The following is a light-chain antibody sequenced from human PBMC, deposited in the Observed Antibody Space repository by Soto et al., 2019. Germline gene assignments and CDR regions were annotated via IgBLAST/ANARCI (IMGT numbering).Light chain of an antibody. CDR3: SSYAGRNNVV. J-gene: IGLJ2*01. CDR2: EVN. CDR1: SSDVGGYNY. V-gene: IGLV2-8*01. Sequence: QSALTQPPSASGSPGQSGTISCTGTSSDVGGYNYVSWYQQHPGTAPKLMIYEVNKRPSGVPDRFSGSKSGNTASLTVSGLQAEDEADYYCSSYAGRNNVVFGGGTKLTVL.